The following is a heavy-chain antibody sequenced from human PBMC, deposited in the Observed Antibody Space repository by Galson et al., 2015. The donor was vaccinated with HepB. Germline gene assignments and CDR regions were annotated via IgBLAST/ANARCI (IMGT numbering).Heavy chain of an antibody. J-gene: IGHJ4*02. CDR3: ARDVDWALDY. CDR1: GFTFSSYW. Sequence: SLRLSCAASGFTFSSYWMHWVRQGPGKGLLWVSRINSDGITTSHADSVKGRFTISRDNAKNTLYLQMNSLRAEDTAVYYCARDVDWALDYWGQGTLVTVSS. CDR2: INSDGITT. V-gene: IGHV3-74*01. D-gene: IGHD3-9*01.